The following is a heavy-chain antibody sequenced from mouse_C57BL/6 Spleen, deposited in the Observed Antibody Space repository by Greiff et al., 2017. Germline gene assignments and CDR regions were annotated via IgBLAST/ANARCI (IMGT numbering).Heavy chain of an antibody. V-gene: IGHV1-80*01. J-gene: IGHJ2*01. Sequence: QVQLQQSGAELVKPGASVKISCKASGYAFSSYWMNWVKQRPGKGLEWIGQIYPGDGDTNYNGKFKGKATLTADKSSSTAYMQLSSLTSEDSAVYCCARSETCESYFDDWGQGTTLTVSS. CDR2: IYPGDGDT. CDR3: ARSETCESYFDD. CDR1: GYAFSSYW.